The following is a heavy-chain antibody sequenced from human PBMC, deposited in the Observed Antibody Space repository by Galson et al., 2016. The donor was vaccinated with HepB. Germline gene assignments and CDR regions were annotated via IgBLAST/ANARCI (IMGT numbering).Heavy chain of an antibody. CDR2: IYYRGTT. CDR3: AREGHLWLACFDN. J-gene: IGHJ4*02. Sequence: TLSLTCTVSGDSISGGYSWNWIRQHPGKGLEWMGNIYYRGTTYYNPSLESRVTISIGTSKNQFSLKLISVTAADTAVYYCAREGHLWLACFDNWGQGTLVTVSS. D-gene: IGHD3-22*01. CDR1: GDSISGGYS. V-gene: IGHV4-31*03.